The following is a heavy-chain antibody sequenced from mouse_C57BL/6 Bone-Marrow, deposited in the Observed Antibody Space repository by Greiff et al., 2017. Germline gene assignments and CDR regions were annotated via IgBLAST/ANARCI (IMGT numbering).Heavy chain of an antibody. CDR2: SRNKANDYTT. Sequence: EVQLVESGGGLVQSGRSLRLSCATSGFTFSDFYMEWVRQAPGKGLEWIAASRNKANDYTTEYSASVKGRFIVSRDTSQSILYLQMNALRAEDTAIYYCARDRSNGYFDVWGTGTTVTVSS. D-gene: IGHD2-5*01. CDR1: GFTFSDFY. J-gene: IGHJ1*03. V-gene: IGHV7-1*01. CDR3: ARDRSNGYFDV.